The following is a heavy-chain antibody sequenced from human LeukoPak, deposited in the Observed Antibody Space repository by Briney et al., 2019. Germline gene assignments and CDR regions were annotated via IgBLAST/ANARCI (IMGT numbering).Heavy chain of an antibody. Sequence: GGSLRLSCTGSRFTFYYFLMIWLPPAPGKGVGYILYTTSSGASTYYEHSVRGPLTISTDNTQNTQYLPVDNLRAEDTAVYYCARGDEGDTTVLRGGYFDYWGQGTLVTVSS. V-gene: IGHV3-11*04. D-gene: IGHD4-17*01. CDR2: TTSSGAST. CDR3: ARGDEGDTTVLRGGYFDY. CDR1: RFTFYYFL. J-gene: IGHJ4*02.